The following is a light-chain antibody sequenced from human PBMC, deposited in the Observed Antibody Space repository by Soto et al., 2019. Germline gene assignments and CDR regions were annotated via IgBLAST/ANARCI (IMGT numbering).Light chain of an antibody. V-gene: IGLV1-47*01. CDR2: RHD. CDR1: ISNIGTNY. J-gene: IGLJ2*01. Sequence: QSVLTQPPSASGTPGQRVTISCSGSISNIGTNYVYWYQQLPGTAPKLLIFRHDQRPSGVPDRFSGSKSGTSASLAISGLRSEDEADYYCASWDDSLSGPVFGGGTKPTVL. CDR3: ASWDDSLSGPV.